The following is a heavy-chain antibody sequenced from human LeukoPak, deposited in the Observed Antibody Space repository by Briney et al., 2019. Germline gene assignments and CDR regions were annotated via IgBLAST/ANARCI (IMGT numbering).Heavy chain of an antibody. D-gene: IGHD6-13*01. V-gene: IGHV1-18*01. CDR1: GYTFTRHG. CDR3: ARDGTYIAAAGSGNDY. CDR2: ISAYNGDT. Sequence: ASVKVSCKASGYTFTRHGISWVRQAPGQGLEWMGWISAYNGDTKYAQNFQGRVTITTDTSTTTAYMELRSLRSDDTAVYYCARDGTYIAAAGSGNDYWGQGTLVTVSS. J-gene: IGHJ4*02.